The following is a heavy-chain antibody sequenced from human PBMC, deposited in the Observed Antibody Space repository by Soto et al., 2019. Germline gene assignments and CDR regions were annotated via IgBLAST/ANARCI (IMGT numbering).Heavy chain of an antibody. CDR3: ARSRKNCSGGSCYAYYFDY. CDR1: GGTFSSYA. J-gene: IGHJ4*02. V-gene: IGHV1-69*01. Sequence: QVQLVQSGAEVKKPGSSVKVSCKASGGTFSSYAISWVRQAPGQGLEWMGGILPIFGTANYAQKFQGRVTITADESTSTAYMELSSLRSEDTAVYYCARSRKNCSGGSCYAYYFDYWCQGTLVTVSS. D-gene: IGHD2-15*01. CDR2: ILPIFGTA.